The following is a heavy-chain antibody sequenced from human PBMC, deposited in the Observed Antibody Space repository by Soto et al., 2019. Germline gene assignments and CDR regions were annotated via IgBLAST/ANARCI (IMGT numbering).Heavy chain of an antibody. V-gene: IGHV3-23*01. Sequence: GQLLESGGGLVQPGGSLRLSCAASGFTFSIYAMTWVRQAPGKGLEWVSSISGSGGSTYYADAVKGRFTIYRDNSKNTLYLKMNGLRAKDTALYYCAKPYYYGSGTGPDAFDIWGQGTMVTVSS. CDR1: GFTFSIYA. CDR3: AKPYYYGSGTGPDAFDI. CDR2: ISGSGGST. J-gene: IGHJ3*02. D-gene: IGHD3-10*01.